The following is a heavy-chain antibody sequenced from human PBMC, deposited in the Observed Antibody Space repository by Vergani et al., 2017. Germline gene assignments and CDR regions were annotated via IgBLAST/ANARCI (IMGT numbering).Heavy chain of an antibody. CDR2: ISSNGGST. CDR3: ARVCDYGSGYFDY. D-gene: IGHD3-10*01. CDR1: GFTFSSYA. Sequence: EVQLVESGGGLVQPGGSLKLSCAASGFTFSSYAMHWVRQAPGKGLEYVSAISSNGGSTYYADSVKGRFTISRDNSKNTLYLQMSSLRSEDTAVYYCARVCDYGSGYFDYWGQGTLVTVSS. J-gene: IGHJ4*02. V-gene: IGHV3-64D*06.